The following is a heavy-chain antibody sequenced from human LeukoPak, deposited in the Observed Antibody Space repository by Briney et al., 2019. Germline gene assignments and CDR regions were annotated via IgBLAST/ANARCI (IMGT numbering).Heavy chain of an antibody. J-gene: IGHJ6*02. CDR2: MNPNSGNT. CDR3: ARDMRFGELFHYYYGMDV. V-gene: IGHV1-8*01. D-gene: IGHD3-10*01. CDR1: GYTFTSYD. Sequence: GASVKVSCKASGYTFTSYDINWVRQATGQGLEWMGWMNPNSGNTGYAQKFQGRVTMTRNTSISTAYMELRSLRSDDTAVYYCARDMRFGELFHYYYGMDVWGQGTTVTVSS.